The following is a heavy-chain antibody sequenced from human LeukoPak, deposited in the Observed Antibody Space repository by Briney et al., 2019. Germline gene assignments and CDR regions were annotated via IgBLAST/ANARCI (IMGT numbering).Heavy chain of an antibody. CDR1: GFTFSSYA. V-gene: IGHV3-23*01. D-gene: IGHD5-12*01. Sequence: SGGSLRLSCAASGFTFSSYAMSWVRQAPGKGLEWVSAISGSGGSTYYADSVKGRFTISRDNSKNTLYLQMNSLRAEDTAVYYCAIRHDSGYDYDYFDYWGQGTLVTVSS. J-gene: IGHJ4*02. CDR2: ISGSGGST. CDR3: AIRHDSGYDYDYFDY.